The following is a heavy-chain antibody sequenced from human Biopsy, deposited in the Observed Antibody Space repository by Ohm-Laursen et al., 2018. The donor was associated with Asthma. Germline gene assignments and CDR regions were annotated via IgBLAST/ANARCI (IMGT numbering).Heavy chain of an antibody. D-gene: IGHD3-3*01. J-gene: IGHJ6*02. V-gene: IGHV4-31*03. Sequence: SQTLSLTCSVSGYSISNGGYYWTWVRQRPGKGLECIGKIYHRGNTKYNPSLKSRLSFSVDTSKNQFSLKLSSVTAADTAIYFCARDYYDFWNRSVYTFFGMDVWGRGTTVVVSS. CDR3: ARDYYDFWNRSVYTFFGMDV. CDR1: GYSISNGGYY. CDR2: IYHRGNT.